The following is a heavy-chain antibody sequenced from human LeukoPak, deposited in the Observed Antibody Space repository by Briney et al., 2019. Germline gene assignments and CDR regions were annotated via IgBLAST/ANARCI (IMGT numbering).Heavy chain of an antibody. Sequence: GASVKVSCKASGYTFTAYHIHWVRQAPGQGLEWVGWVNPNSGDTHYAQSFQGRVTMTRDTSISTVYMDMSRLTSDDAAAYCCARGVTETTTGLTKFDPWGQGTLVTVSS. J-gene: IGHJ5*02. CDR2: VNPNSGDT. V-gene: IGHV1-2*02. CDR3: ARGVTETTTGLTKFDP. CDR1: GYTFTAYH. D-gene: IGHD1-1*01.